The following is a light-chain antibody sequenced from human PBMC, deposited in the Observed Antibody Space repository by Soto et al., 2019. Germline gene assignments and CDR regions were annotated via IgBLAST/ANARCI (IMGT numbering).Light chain of an antibody. CDR2: KAS. Sequence: DIQMTQSPSPLSASVGDRVTITCRASQSISSWLAWYQQKPGKAPKLLIYKASSLESGVPSRFSGSGSGTEFNLTISSLQPDDFAIYYCQQYNSYSPYTFGQGTKLEIK. V-gene: IGKV1-5*03. CDR3: QQYNSYSPYT. CDR1: QSISSW. J-gene: IGKJ2*01.